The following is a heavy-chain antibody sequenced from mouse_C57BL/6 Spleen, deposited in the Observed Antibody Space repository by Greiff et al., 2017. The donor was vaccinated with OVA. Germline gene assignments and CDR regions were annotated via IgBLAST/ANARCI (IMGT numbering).Heavy chain of an antibody. D-gene: IGHD1-1*01. CDR1: GYTFTDYY. V-gene: IGHV1-26*01. J-gene: IGHJ4*01. CDR2: INPNNGGT. Sequence: EVQLQQSGPELVKPGASVKISCKASGYTFTDYYMNWVKQSHGKSLEWIGDINPNNGGTSYNQKFKGKATLTVDKSSSTAYMELRSLTSEGSAVYYCAPTTVVAGGDAMDDWGKGTSVTVSS. CDR3: APTTVVAGGDAMDD.